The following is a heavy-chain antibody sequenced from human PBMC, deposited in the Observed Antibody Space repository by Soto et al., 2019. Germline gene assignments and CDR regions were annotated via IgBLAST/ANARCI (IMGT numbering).Heavy chain of an antibody. CDR3: AIPTGLTVTGPDY. V-gene: IGHV3-23*01. CDR1: GFTFSNYA. J-gene: IGHJ4*02. D-gene: IGHD6-19*01. Sequence: EVHLLESGGGLVQPGGSLRLSCAASGFTFSNYAMSWVRQAPGKGLEWVSARSADSGSTYYADSVKGRFTISRDNSKNTLYLQMNSLRAEDTALYYCAIPTGLTVTGPDYWGQGTLVTVSS. CDR2: RSADSGST.